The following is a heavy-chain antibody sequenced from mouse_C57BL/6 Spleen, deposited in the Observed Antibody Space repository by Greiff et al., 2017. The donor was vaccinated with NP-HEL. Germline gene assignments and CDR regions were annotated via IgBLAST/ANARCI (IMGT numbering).Heavy chain of an antibody. Sequence: EVQLQQSGAELVRPGASVKLSCTASGFNIKDDYMHWVKQRPEQGLEWIGWIDPENGDTEYASKFQGKATITADTSSNTAYLQLSSLTSEDTAVYYCTTCITTVGSWDYWGQGTTLTVSS. CDR3: TTCITTVGSWDY. J-gene: IGHJ2*01. V-gene: IGHV14-4*01. D-gene: IGHD1-1*01. CDR1: GFNIKDDY. CDR2: IDPENGDT.